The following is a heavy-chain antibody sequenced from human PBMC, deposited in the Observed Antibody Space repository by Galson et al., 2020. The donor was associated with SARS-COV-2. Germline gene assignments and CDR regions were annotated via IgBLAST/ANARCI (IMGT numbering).Heavy chain of an antibody. Sequence: GGSLRLSWSGSGFAFRGYGMHWVRQAPGKGLEWVAVISYDGRNKYYGDSVKGRFTISRDDSMNTLYLQMKSLRAEDTAVYYCAKDVVNLLFVGSYYFCGMDVWCQGTTVLVSS. CDR1: GFAFRGYG. CDR2: ISYDGRNK. J-gene: IGHJ6*02. D-gene: IGHD2-21*01. V-gene: IGHV3-30*18. CDR3: AKDVVNLLFVGSYYFCGMDV.